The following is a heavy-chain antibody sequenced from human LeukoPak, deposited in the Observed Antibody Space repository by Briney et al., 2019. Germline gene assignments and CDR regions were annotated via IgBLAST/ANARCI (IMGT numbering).Heavy chain of an antibody. D-gene: IGHD3-22*01. V-gene: IGHV1-69*13. CDR1: GGTFSSYA. CDR3: ARAVLYYYDSSGYFDY. Sequence: SVKVSCKASGGTFSSYAISWVRQAPGQGLEWMGGIIPIFGTANYAQKFQGRVTITADESTSTAYMELSSLRSEDTAVYYCARAVLYYYDSSGYFDYWGQGTLVTVSS. CDR2: IIPIFGTA. J-gene: IGHJ4*02.